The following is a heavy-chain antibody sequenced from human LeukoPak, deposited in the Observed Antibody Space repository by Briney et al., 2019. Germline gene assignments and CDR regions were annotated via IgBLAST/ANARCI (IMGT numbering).Heavy chain of an antibody. CDR2: FDPEDGET. CDR1: GYTLTELS. D-gene: IGHD4-23*01. Sequence: ASGKVSCKVSGYTLTELSMHWVRKAPGKGLGWMGGFDPEDGETIYAQKFQGRVTMTEDTSTDTAYMELSSLRSEDTAVYYCATADGGSLIFDYWGQGTLVTVSS. CDR3: ATADGGSLIFDY. V-gene: IGHV1-24*01. J-gene: IGHJ4*02.